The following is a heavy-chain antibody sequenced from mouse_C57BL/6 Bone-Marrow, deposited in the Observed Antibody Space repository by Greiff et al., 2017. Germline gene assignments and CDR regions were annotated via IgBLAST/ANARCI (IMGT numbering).Heavy chain of an antibody. Sequence: QVQLKQPGAELVRPGSSVKLSCKASGYTFTSYWMHWVKQRPIQGLEWIGNIDPSDSETNYNQKFKDKATLTVDKSSSTAYMQLSSLTSEDSAVYVCARNYGYSLFAYWGQGTLVTVSA. CDR1: GYTFTSYW. CDR2: IDPSDSET. D-gene: IGHD2-2*01. CDR3: ARNYGYSLFAY. V-gene: IGHV1-52*01. J-gene: IGHJ3*01.